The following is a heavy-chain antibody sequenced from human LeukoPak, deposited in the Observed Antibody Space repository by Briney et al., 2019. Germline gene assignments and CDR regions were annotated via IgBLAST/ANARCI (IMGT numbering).Heavy chain of an antibody. Sequence: PGGSLRLSCTASGFTFSNNAMHWVRQAPGKGLEHVSAITSNGGSTYYANSVKGRFTISRDNAKNSLYLQMSSLRAEDTAVYYCARNDYNFDYWGQGTLVTVSS. CDR1: GFTFSNNA. V-gene: IGHV3-64*01. CDR2: ITSNGGST. D-gene: IGHD3-16*01. CDR3: ARNDYNFDY. J-gene: IGHJ4*02.